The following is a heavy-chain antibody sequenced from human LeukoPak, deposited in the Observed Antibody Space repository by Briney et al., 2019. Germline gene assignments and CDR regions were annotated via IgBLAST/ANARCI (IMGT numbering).Heavy chain of an antibody. Sequence: ASVKVSCKASGYTFTNYGINWVRQAPGQGLEWVGWISAHTGDTNYAQKVQGRVTMTTDTSTSTVYMEVRSLKSDDTAIYYCAREGPGDFDFWGQGTLVTVSS. V-gene: IGHV1-18*01. CDR3: AREGPGDFDF. CDR2: ISAHTGDT. D-gene: IGHD7-27*01. CDR1: GYTFTNYG. J-gene: IGHJ4*02.